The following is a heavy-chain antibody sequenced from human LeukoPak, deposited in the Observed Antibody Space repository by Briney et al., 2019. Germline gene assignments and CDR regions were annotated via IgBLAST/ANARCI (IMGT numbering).Heavy chain of an antibody. CDR3: AKDTSYEVTTDFDY. J-gene: IGHJ4*02. CDR2: ISWNSGSI. Sequence: GRSLRLSCAASGFTFDDYAMHWVRQAPGKGLELVSGISWNSGSIGYADSVKGRFTISRDNAKNSLYLQMNSLRAEDMALYYCAKDTSYEVTTDFDYWGQGTLVTVSS. V-gene: IGHV3-9*03. CDR1: GFTFDDYA. D-gene: IGHD4-17*01.